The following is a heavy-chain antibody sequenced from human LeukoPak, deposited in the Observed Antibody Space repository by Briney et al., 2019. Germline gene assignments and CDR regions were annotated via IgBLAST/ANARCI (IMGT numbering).Heavy chain of an antibody. D-gene: IGHD3-10*01. CDR2: TRRAIYGGTT. V-gene: IGHV3-49*04. CDR3: SRAVSGYFGLYYFDS. J-gene: IGHJ4*02. CDR1: GFTFGDYA. Sequence: GGSLRLSCAASGFTFGDYAMTWVRQAPGKGLEWVGFTRRAIYGGTTEYAASVKGRFTISGDDSKTIVHLQMNSLKTEDTAVYYCSRAVSGYFGLYYFDSWGQGTLVTVSS.